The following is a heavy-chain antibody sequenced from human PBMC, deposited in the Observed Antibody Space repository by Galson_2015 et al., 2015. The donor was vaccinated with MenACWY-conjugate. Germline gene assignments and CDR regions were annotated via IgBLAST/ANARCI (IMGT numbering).Heavy chain of an antibody. Sequence: SLRLSCAASGFTFSSYRVNWVRQAPGKGLEWVSSISSSSSYIYYADSVKGRFTISRDNAKNSLYLQMNSLRAEDTAVYYCAREGYGYYFDYWGQGTLVTVSS. CDR3: AREGYGYYFDY. D-gene: IGHD3-16*01. V-gene: IGHV3-21*01. CDR1: GFTFSSYR. CDR2: ISSSSSYI. J-gene: IGHJ4*02.